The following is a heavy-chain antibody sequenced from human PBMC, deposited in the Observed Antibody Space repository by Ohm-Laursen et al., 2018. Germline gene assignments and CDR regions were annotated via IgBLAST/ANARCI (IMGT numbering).Heavy chain of an antibody. V-gene: IGHV3-33*06. J-gene: IGHJ4*02. CDR1: AFSLSSYG. Sequence: SSLRLSCSASAFSLSSYGMHWVRQAPGKGLEWVAVICDEGTNKYYADSVKGRFTISRDISKDTVYLQMNSLRAEDTAVYYCAKDRGLTVTLDYWGQGTLVTVSS. D-gene: IGHD4-17*01. CDR3: AKDRGLTVTLDY. CDR2: ICDEGTNK.